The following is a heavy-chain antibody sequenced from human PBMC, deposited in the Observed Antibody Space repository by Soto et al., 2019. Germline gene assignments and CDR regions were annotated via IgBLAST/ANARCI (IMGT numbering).Heavy chain of an antibody. V-gene: IGHV4-38-2*01. CDR1: GYSISSGYC. CDR2: IYHSGST. D-gene: IGHD3-22*01. Sequence: SETLALTCAVSGYSISSGYCWGCIRQPPGKGVEWIGSIYHSGSTYYNPSLKSRVTISVDTSKNQFSLKLSSVTAADTAVYYCARLPHRGYDSSGYHPYYFDYWGQGTLVTVSS. CDR3: ARLPHRGYDSSGYHPYYFDY. J-gene: IGHJ4*02.